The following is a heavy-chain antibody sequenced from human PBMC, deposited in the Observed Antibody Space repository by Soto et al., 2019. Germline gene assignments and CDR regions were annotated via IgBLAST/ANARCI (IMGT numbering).Heavy chain of an antibody. CDR2: INPSGGST. CDR1: GYRFTTYQ. D-gene: IGHD6-19*01. Sequence: ASVKVSCKASGYRFTTYQMHWVRQAPGQGLEWMGTINPSGGSTSYAQRFQGRVTMTRDTSTSTVYMQLSSLRSEDTALYYCARGDSNGWYFDYWGQGTLVTVSS. CDR3: ARGDSNGWYFDY. V-gene: IGHV1-46*01. J-gene: IGHJ4*02.